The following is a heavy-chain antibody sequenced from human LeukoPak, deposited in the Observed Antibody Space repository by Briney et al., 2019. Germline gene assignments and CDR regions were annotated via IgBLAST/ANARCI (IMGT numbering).Heavy chain of an antibody. D-gene: IGHD2-2*01. CDR3: TRERYCSSTTCPSAFEI. CDR2: IKSKTDGGTA. CDR1: GFSFNYDW. Sequence: GGSLRLSCVASGFSFNYDWMSWVRQAPGKGLEWVCRIKSKTDGGTADYVAPVKGRFTLSRDDSKNTLYLQMNSLKTEDTGVYYCTRERYCSSTTCPSAFEIWGQGTMVTVSS. J-gene: IGHJ3*02. V-gene: IGHV3-15*01.